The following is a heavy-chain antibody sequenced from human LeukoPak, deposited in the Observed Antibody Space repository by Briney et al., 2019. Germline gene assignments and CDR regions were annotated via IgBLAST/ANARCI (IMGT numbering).Heavy chain of an antibody. J-gene: IGHJ5*02. CDR3: AKDKDTSSWYMEWFDP. Sequence: GGSLRLSCTVSGFTVSSNSMSWVRQAPGKGLEWVSFIYSDNTHYSDSVKGRFTISRDNSKNTLYLQMNSLTAEDTAIYFCAKDKDTSSWYMEWFDPWGQGTLVTVSS. CDR2: IYSDNT. V-gene: IGHV3-53*01. CDR1: GFTVSSNS. D-gene: IGHD6-13*01.